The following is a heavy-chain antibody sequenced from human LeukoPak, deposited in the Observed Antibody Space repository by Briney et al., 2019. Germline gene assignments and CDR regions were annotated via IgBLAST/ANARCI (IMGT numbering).Heavy chain of an antibody. CDR1: GYTFTSYD. CDR2: ISGSKANT. CDR3: VRQYYNSGSPYFDY. Sequence: ASVKVSCKTSGYTFTSYDIIWVRQAPGQGLEWMGWISGSKANTNYALKLQGRVTMTTDTSASTASMELRSLRSDDTAVYYCVRQYYNSGSPYFDYWGQGTLVTVSS. D-gene: IGHD3-10*01. V-gene: IGHV1-18*01. J-gene: IGHJ4*02.